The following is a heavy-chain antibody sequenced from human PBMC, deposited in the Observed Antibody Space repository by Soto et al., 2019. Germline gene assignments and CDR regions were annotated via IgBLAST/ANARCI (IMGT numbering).Heavy chain of an antibody. V-gene: IGHV2-5*02. J-gene: IGHJ4*02. D-gene: IGHD3-10*01. CDR2: IYWDDSK. CDR1: GFSLSTSGVG. Sequence: QITLKESGPTLVRPTQTLTLTCAFSGFSLSTSGVGVGWIRQPPGKALEWLAVIYWDDSKHYSPSLRSRLTITRDTSKNPVVLTMTNMDPVATGTYYCAHKVREDWPLDYWGQGTLVTVSS. CDR3: AHKVREDWPLDY.